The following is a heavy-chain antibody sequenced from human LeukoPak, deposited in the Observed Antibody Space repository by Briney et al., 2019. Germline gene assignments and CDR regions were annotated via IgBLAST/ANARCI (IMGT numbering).Heavy chain of an antibody. CDR3: AREGYIPGYGVIDY. J-gene: IGHJ4*02. CDR1: GFTFSSYW. D-gene: IGHD5-18*01. CDR2: IKRDGSEK. Sequence: PGGSLRLSCAASGFTFSSYWMSWVRQAPGKGLEWVGNIKRDGSEKYHVDSVKGRFTISRDNAKNSLYLQMNSLGDEDTAVYYCAREGYIPGYGVIDYWGQGTLVTVSS. V-gene: IGHV3-7*01.